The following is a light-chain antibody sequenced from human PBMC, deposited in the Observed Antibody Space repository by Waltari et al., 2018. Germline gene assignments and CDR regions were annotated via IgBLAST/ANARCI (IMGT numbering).Light chain of an antibody. J-gene: IGKJ1*01. CDR2: TAS. CDR3: QQVDTYPWT. CDR1: QSIISW. V-gene: IGKV1-5*03. Sequence: DIQMTQSPSTLSASVGDRVTFTCRASQSIISWLAGDQQKPGEAPELLTYTASRLGSEVPARFSGSGSGTEFTLTISSLQPDDFATYYCQQVDTYPWTFGQGTKIDIK.